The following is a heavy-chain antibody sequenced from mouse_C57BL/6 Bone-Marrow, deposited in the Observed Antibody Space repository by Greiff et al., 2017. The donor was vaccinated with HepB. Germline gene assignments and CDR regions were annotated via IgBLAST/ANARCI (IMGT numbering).Heavy chain of an antibody. D-gene: IGHD4-1*01. CDR2: IDPNSGGT. J-gene: IGHJ2*01. Sequence: VQLQQPGAELVKPGASVKLSCKASGYTFTSYCMPWVKQRPGLGLEWIGRIDPNSGGTKYNEKFKSKATLTVDKPSSTAYMQLSSLTSEDSAVYECVRYSAGTFDYWGQGTTLTVSS. CDR3: VRYSAGTFDY. CDR1: GYTFTSYC. V-gene: IGHV1-72*01.